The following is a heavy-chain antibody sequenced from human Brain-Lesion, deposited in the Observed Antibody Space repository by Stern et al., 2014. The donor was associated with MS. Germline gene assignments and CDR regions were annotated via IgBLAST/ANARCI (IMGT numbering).Heavy chain of an antibody. Sequence: QVQLVESGPGLVKPSQTLSLSCTVSGGSISSGGYYWSWIRQPAGKGLEWIGRIFNSGSTSYNPSLKGRVPISIDPSKTQFSLRLNSMTAADTAVYYCARGRVVPGFQYYATDVWGQGTTVIVSS. CDR2: IFNSGST. D-gene: IGHD2-2*01. CDR3: ARGRVVPGFQYYATDV. CDR1: GGSISSGGYY. J-gene: IGHJ6*02. V-gene: IGHV4-61*02.